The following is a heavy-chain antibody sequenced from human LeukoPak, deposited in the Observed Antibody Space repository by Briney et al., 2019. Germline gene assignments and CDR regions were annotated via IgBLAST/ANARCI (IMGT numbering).Heavy chain of an antibody. D-gene: IGHD2-2*01. Sequence: PSETLSLTCAVYGGSFSGYYWSWIRQPPGKGLEWIGEINHSGSTNYNPSLKGRVTISVDTSKNQFSLKLSSVTAADTAVYYCARGEDVVVPAAKQPLDVWGKGTTVTVSS. CDR2: INHSGST. CDR1: GGSFSGYY. CDR3: ARGEDVVVPAAKQPLDV. V-gene: IGHV4-34*01. J-gene: IGHJ6*04.